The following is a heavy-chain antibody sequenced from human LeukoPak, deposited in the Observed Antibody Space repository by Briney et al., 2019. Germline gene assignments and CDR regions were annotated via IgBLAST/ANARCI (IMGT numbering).Heavy chain of an antibody. CDR2: ISYDGSNK. Sequence: GRSLRLSCAASGFTFSSYAMHWVRQAPGKGLEWVAVISYDGSNKYYADSVKGRFTISRGNSKNTLYLQMNSLRAEDTAVYYCLGAFDFWGQGTMVTVSS. CDR3: LGAFDF. V-gene: IGHV3-30-3*01. CDR1: GFTFSSYA. J-gene: IGHJ3*01.